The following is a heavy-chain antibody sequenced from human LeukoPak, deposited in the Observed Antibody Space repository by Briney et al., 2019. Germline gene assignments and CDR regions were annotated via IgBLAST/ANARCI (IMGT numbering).Heavy chain of an antibody. CDR2: IIPIFGTA. Sequence: SVKVSCKASGGTFSSYAISWVRQAPGQGLEWMGGIIPIFGTANYAQKFQGRVTITADESTSTAYMELSSLRSEDTAVYYCARGWAAAGLYYYMDVWGKGTTVTVSS. CDR1: GGTFSSYA. J-gene: IGHJ6*03. D-gene: IGHD6-13*01. CDR3: ARGWAAAGLYYYMDV. V-gene: IGHV1-69*13.